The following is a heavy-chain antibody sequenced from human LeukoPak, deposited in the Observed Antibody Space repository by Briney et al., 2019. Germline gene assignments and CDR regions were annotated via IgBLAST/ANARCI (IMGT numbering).Heavy chain of an antibody. J-gene: IGHJ4*02. CDR1: GYTFTCYY. Sequence: ASVKVSCKASGYTFTCYYMHWVRQAPGQGLEWMGRINPNSGGANYAQKFQGRVTMTRDTSISTAYMELSRLRSDDTAVYYCARVYDYGGNSGYWGQGTLVTVSS. CDR2: INPNSGGA. V-gene: IGHV1-2*06. CDR3: ARVYDYGGNSGY. D-gene: IGHD4-23*01.